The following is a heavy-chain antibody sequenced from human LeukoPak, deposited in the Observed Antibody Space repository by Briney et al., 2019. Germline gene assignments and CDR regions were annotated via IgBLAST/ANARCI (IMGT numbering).Heavy chain of an antibody. CDR1: GGSISSYY. J-gene: IGHJ4*02. D-gene: IGHD6-19*01. Sequence: KPSETLSLTCTVSGGSISSYYWSWIRQPPGKGLEWIGYIYYSGSTNYNPSLKSRVTISVDTSKNQFSLKLSSVTAADTAVYYCASSSIAVADRHDYWGQGTLVTVSS. CDR3: ASSSIAVADRHDY. V-gene: IGHV4-59*01. CDR2: IYYSGST.